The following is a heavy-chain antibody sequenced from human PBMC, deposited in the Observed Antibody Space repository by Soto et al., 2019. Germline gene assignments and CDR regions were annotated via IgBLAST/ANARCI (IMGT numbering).Heavy chain of an antibody. Sequence: SETLSLTCSVSGGSISNFFWSWMRQPAGKGLEWIGRIYGSGTTIYNPSLKSRVTMSVDTSKNQFSLKLTSVTAADAALYYCARTLKGYCGGGTCYWFDYWGQGALVTVSS. CDR1: GGSISNFF. CDR2: IYGSGTT. J-gene: IGHJ4*02. CDR3: ARTLKGYCGGGTCYWFDY. D-gene: IGHD2-15*01. V-gene: IGHV4-4*07.